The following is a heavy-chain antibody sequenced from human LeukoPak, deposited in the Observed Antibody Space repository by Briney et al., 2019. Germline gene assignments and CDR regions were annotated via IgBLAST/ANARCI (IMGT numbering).Heavy chain of an antibody. CDR1: GFGVSGYA. Sequence: GGSLRLSCVASGFGVSGYAMSWVRQAPGKGPEWVSGVLSSGATYYSDSVKGRFTISRDTSKNTLYLQMNSLRSEDTAIYSCAKDLTYGDGRWEFVPWGQGTLVTVSS. J-gene: IGHJ5*02. CDR2: VLSSGAT. D-gene: IGHD4-17*01. V-gene: IGHV3-23*01. CDR3: AKDLTYGDGRWEFVP.